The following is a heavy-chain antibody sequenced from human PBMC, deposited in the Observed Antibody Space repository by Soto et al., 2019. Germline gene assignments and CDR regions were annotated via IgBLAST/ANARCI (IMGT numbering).Heavy chain of an antibody. D-gene: IGHD3-9*01. CDR3: AHRYDIWTGYSNDGPNWFDP. CDR2: IYWDDDK. J-gene: IGHJ5*02. Sequence: KQSGPTLVKPTQTLTLTCTFSGFSLSTSGVGVGWIRQPPGKALEWLALIYWDDDKRYSPSLKSRLTITKDTSKNQVVLTMTHMDPVDTATYYCAHRYDIWTGYSNDGPNWFDPWGQGTLVTVSS. V-gene: IGHV2-5*02. CDR1: GFSLSTSGVG.